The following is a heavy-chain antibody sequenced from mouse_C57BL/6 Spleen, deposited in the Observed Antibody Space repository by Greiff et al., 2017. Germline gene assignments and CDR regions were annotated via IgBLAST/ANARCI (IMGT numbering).Heavy chain of an antibody. D-gene: IGHD1-1*01. CDR2: INPGSGGT. CDR1: GYAFTNYL. V-gene: IGHV1-54*01. Sequence: QVQLQQSGAELVRPGTSVKVSCKASGYAFTNYLIEWVKQRPGQGLEWIGVINPGSGGTNYNEKFKGKATLTADKSSSTAYMQLSSLTSEDSAVYFCARGYYDGSSPSFDYWGQGTTLTVSS. CDR3: ARGYYDGSSPSFDY. J-gene: IGHJ2*01.